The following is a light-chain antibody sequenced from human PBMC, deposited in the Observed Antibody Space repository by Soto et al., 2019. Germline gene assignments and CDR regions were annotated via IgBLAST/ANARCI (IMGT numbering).Light chain of an antibody. CDR1: QSVRRY. CDR2: DAS. V-gene: IGKV3-11*01. CDR3: QQRYNWPPFT. Sequence: EIVLTQSPATLSLSPGDRATLSCRASQSVRRYLAWYQQKPGQAPRLLIYDASNRATGIPARFSGSGSGTDFTLTISSLEPEDFAVYYCQQRYNWPPFTFGPGTKVDIK. J-gene: IGKJ3*01.